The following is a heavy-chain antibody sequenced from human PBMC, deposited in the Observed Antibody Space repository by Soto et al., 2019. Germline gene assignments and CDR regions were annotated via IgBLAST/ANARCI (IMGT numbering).Heavy chain of an antibody. CDR1: GYTFTSYA. V-gene: IGHV1-3*01. CDR3: ARVSCASIPGYWFDS. Sequence: ASVKVSCKASGYTFTSYAMHWVRQAPGQRLEWMGWINAGNGNTKYSQKFQGRVTITRDTSASTAYMELSSLRSEDTAVYYCARVSCASIPGYWFDSWGQGTLVTVSS. J-gene: IGHJ5*01. CDR2: INAGNGNT. D-gene: IGHD3-3*02.